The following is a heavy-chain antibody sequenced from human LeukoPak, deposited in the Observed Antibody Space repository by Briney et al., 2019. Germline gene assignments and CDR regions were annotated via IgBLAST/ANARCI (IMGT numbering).Heavy chain of an antibody. V-gene: IGHV3-48*03. CDR2: ISAGGRTK. D-gene: IGHD3-22*01. J-gene: IGHJ4*02. CDR1: GFTFSSYE. Sequence: PWGSLRLSCAASGFTFSSYEMNWVRQAPGKGLECLSYISAGGRTKYYADSVKGRFTISRDNAKNSLYLQMNSLRAEDTAVYYCARVRTWEHYYDSSDNIEGDFDYWGQGTLVTVSS. CDR3: ARVRTWEHYYDSSDNIEGDFDY.